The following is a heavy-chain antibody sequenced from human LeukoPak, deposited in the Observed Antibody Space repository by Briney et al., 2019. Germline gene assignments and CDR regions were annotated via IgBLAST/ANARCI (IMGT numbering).Heavy chain of an antibody. J-gene: IGHJ1*01. CDR2: ISYDGSNK. CDR1: GFTFSSYA. V-gene: IGHV3-30-3*01. D-gene: IGHD3-10*01. CDR3: AKDRGVPPEVYFQH. Sequence: GRSLRLSCAASGFTFSSYAMHWVRQAPGKGLEWVAVISYDGSNKYYADSVKGRFTISRDNSKNTLYLQMNSLRAEDTAVYYCAKDRGVPPEVYFQHWGQGTLVTVSS.